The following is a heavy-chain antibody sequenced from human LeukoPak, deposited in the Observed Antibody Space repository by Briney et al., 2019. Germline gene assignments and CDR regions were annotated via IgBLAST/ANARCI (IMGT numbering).Heavy chain of an antibody. Sequence: PGRSLRLSCAASGFTFDDYAMHWVRQAPGKGLEWVSGISWNSGSIGYADSVKGRFTISRDNAKNSLYLQMNSLRAEDTAVYYCARGTTPSITIFGFFDYWGQGTLVTVSS. CDR2: ISWNSGSI. CDR3: ARGTTPSITIFGFFDY. CDR1: GFTFDDYA. J-gene: IGHJ4*02. D-gene: IGHD3-3*01. V-gene: IGHV3-9*01.